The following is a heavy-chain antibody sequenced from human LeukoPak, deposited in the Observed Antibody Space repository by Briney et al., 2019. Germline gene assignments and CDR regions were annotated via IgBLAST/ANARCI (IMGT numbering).Heavy chain of an antibody. CDR1: NFSVSSHYY. CDR3: ARLSYGYDPYFFDY. V-gene: IGHV4-38-2*02. D-gene: IGHD5-12*01. Sequence: SETLSLTCTVSNFSVSSHYYWGWVRQPPGKGLEWIGAVFHTGSPYYNQSLKSRVTISIDTSKKEFSLDLGSVTAADTAIYYCARLSYGYDPYFFDYWGHGTLVTVSS. J-gene: IGHJ4*01. CDR2: VFHTGSP.